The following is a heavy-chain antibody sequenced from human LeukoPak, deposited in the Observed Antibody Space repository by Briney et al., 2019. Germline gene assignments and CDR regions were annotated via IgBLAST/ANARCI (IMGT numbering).Heavy chain of an antibody. V-gene: IGHV4-39*01. D-gene: IGHD4-17*01. J-gene: IGHJ4*02. CDR3: ARHLTTWGDN. CDR1: GRSIGGSSYY. CDR2: INYSGNG. Sequence: SETLSLTCAVSGRSIGGSSYYWGWIRQPPGKGLEWIGSINYSGNGYYNPSLKGRLTMSDDTSKNHFSLKLTSVTAADSGLYYCARHLTTWGDNWGQGTVVIVSS.